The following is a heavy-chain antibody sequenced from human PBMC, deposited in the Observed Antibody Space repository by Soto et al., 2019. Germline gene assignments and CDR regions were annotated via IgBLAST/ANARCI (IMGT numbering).Heavy chain of an antibody. Sequence: EVQLLESGGRSVQSGGSLRLSCVASGFSFSSYGMGWVRQAPGKGLEWVSVMSGAGGSIFYADSVRGRFTIPRDNSRKTLYLQMNGLRVDDTAVYYCAGGALVGAFDYWGQGTLVTVSS. CDR1: GFSFSSYG. CDR3: AGGALVGAFDY. V-gene: IGHV3-23*01. CDR2: MSGAGGSI. D-gene: IGHD5-18*01. J-gene: IGHJ4*02.